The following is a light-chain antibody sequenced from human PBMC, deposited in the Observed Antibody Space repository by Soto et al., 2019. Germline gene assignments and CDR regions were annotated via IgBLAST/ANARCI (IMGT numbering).Light chain of an antibody. J-gene: IGKJ1*01. Sequence: MTQSPPTLSVSPAQRATIYCRACQSVSGDVSWYQQKPGEAPRLLIYDASTRATGIPARFSGSGSGTKFTLTISSLQSEDFAVYYCQKYNNWPPWTFGQGTHVDIK. CDR1: QSVSGD. CDR2: DAS. V-gene: IGKV3-15*01. CDR3: QKYNNWPPWT.